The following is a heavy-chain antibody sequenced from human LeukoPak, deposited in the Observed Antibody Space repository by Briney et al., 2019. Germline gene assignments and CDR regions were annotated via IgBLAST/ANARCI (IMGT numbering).Heavy chain of an antibody. CDR1: GFTFSSYS. Sequence: PGGSLRLSCAASGFTFSSYSMNWVRQAPGKGLEWVSSISSSSSYIYYADSVKGRFHISRDNAKNSLYLQMNSLRAEDTAVYYCARDQGSGWYYFDYWGQGTLVTVSP. CDR2: ISSSSSYI. CDR3: ARDQGSGWYYFDY. D-gene: IGHD6-19*01. J-gene: IGHJ4*02. V-gene: IGHV3-21*01.